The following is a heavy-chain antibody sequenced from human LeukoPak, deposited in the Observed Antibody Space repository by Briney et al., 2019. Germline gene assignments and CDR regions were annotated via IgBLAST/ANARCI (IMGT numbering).Heavy chain of an antibody. Sequence: SETLSLTCTFSGGSISSGGYYWSWIRQHPGKGLEGIGYIYYTGSTYYNPSLKSRVPISVDTSKNPFSLKLSSVTAADTAVYYCARSRAQLFDYWGQGTLVTVSS. CDR3: ARSRAQLFDY. D-gene: IGHD1-1*01. CDR1: GGSISSGGYY. J-gene: IGHJ4*02. CDR2: IYYTGST. V-gene: IGHV4-31*03.